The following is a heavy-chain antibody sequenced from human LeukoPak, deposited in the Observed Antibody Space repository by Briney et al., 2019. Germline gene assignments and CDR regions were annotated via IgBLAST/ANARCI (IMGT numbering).Heavy chain of an antibody. CDR3: ARGRTFDN. CDR1: GGSISSYS. Sequence: SETLSLTCSVSGGSISSYSWGWIRQPPGKGLEWIGNIYDRGSTKYNPSLKSRVTISVDTSKNQFSLRLSSVTAADTAVYYCARGRTFDNWGQGTLVTVSS. CDR2: IYDRGST. V-gene: IGHV4-59*01. J-gene: IGHJ4*02.